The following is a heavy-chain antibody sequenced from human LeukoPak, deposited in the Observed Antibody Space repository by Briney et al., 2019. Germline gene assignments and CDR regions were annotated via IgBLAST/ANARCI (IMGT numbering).Heavy chain of an antibody. D-gene: IGHD2-8*01. CDR3: ARTKGHLDL. CDR1: GDSVSSNSAA. Sequence: SQTLPLTCAISGDSVSSNSAAWNWIRQSPSRGLEWLGRTYYRSRWYKEYAQSVKSRITIDPDTSKNQFSLQLNSVTPEDAAVYYCARTKGHLDLWGRGTLVTVSS. V-gene: IGHV6-1*01. J-gene: IGHJ2*01. CDR2: TYYRSRWYK.